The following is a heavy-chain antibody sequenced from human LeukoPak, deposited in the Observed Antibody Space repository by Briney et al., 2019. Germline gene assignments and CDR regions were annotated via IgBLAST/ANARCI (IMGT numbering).Heavy chain of an antibody. CDR1: GFTFSSYW. Sequence: GGSLRLSCAASGFTFSSYWMHWVRQAPGKGLVWVSRINSDGSSTSYADSVKGRFTISRDNAKNTLYLQMNSLRAEDTAVYYCARDALIAAAGDYYGMDVWGQGTTVTVSS. J-gene: IGHJ6*02. D-gene: IGHD6-13*01. V-gene: IGHV3-74*01. CDR2: INSDGSST. CDR3: ARDALIAAAGDYYGMDV.